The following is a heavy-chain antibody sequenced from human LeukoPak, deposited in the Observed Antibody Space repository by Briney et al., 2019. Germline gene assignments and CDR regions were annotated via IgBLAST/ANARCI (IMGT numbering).Heavy chain of an antibody. CDR1: GFTFSSHW. D-gene: IGHD2/OR15-2a*01. Sequence: QAGGSLKLSCAASGFTFSSHWMNWVRQAPGKGLEWVANIREDGTEIYYMDSVKGRFTISRDNAKNSLYLQMNSLRAEDTAVYYCARGVFLNDYWGQGTLVTVSS. V-gene: IGHV3-7*01. J-gene: IGHJ4*02. CDR3: ARGVFLNDY. CDR2: IREDGTEI.